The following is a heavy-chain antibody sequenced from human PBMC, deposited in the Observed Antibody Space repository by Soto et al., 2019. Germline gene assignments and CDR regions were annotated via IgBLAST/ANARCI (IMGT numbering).Heavy chain of an antibody. J-gene: IGHJ5*02. Sequence: SSETLSLTFTVSGASIRDYYWSWIRQSPGKGLEWIGYIYYSGSTIYNPSLKSRVTITVDTSKNQLSLKLISVTAADTAVYYCARLTGSSRAENWFDPWGQGTLVTVSS. CDR1: GASIRDYY. CDR3: ARLTGSSRAENWFDP. CDR2: IYYSGST. V-gene: IGHV4-59*01. D-gene: IGHD6-6*01.